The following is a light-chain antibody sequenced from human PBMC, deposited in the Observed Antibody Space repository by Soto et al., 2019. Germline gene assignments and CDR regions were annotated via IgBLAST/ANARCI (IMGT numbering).Light chain of an antibody. J-gene: IGKJ4*01. V-gene: IGKV3D-15*01. Sequence: EIVLTQSPATLSLSPGERATLSCRASQSVSNNLAWYQQKPGQAPRLLIYGASTRATAIPARFSGSGSGTDFTLTISSLQPEDVAAYYCQKYNSAPLTFGGGTKVDIK. CDR1: QSVSNN. CDR2: GAS. CDR3: QKYNSAPLT.